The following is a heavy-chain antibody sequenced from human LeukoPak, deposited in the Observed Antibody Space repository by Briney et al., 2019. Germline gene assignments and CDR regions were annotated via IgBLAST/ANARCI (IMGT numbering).Heavy chain of an antibody. CDR2: ISYDESDK. J-gene: IGHJ6*02. CDR3: AEGVVAATNAAYYGMDV. CDR1: GFTFSNYG. V-gene: IGHV3-30*18. Sequence: GRSLRLSCAASGFTFSNYGMHWGRQAPAKGLEWVAVISYDESDKYYAHSVKGRFTISRDNSKNTLYLQMNSLRPEDTAVYYCAEGVVAATNAAYYGMDVWGQGTTVTVSS. D-gene: IGHD2-15*01.